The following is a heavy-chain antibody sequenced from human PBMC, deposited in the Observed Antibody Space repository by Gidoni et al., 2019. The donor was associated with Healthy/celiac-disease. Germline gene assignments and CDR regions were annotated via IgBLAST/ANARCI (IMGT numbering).Heavy chain of an antibody. CDR1: GYTFTSYA. Sequence: QVQLVQSGAEVKKPGASVKVSCTASGYTFTSYAMHWWRQAPGQRLEWMGWINAGNGNTKYSQKFQGRVTITRDTSASTAYMELSSLRSEDTAVYYCARTITIFGARGAFDIWGQGTMVTVSS. V-gene: IGHV1-3*01. J-gene: IGHJ3*02. CDR2: INAGNGNT. CDR3: ARTITIFGARGAFDI. D-gene: IGHD3-3*01.